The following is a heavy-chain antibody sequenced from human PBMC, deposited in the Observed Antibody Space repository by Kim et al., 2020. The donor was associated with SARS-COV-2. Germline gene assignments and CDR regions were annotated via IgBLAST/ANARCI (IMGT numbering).Heavy chain of an antibody. CDR2: IYYSGST. D-gene: IGHD5-18*01. Sequence: SETLSLTCTVSGGSISSGDSYWSWIRQPPGKGLEWIGDIYYSGSTYYNPSLKSRVTISVDTSKNQFSLKLSSVTAADTAVYYCAILGYSYGPPRGNYWGQGTLVSVSS. J-gene: IGHJ4*02. CDR3: AILGYSYGPPRGNY. V-gene: IGHV4-30-4*01. CDR1: GGSISSGDSY.